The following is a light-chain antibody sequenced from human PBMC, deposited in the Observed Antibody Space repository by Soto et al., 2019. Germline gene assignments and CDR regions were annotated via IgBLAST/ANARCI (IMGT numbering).Light chain of an antibody. Sequence: EIVLTQSPATLSLSPGERATLSCRAGQSVSSYLAWYQQKPGQAPRLLIYDASNRATGIPARFSGSGSGTDFTLTISSLEPEDFAVYYCQQRSNWEAITFGQGTRLEIK. V-gene: IGKV3-11*01. J-gene: IGKJ5*01. CDR2: DAS. CDR3: QQRSNWEAIT. CDR1: QSVSSY.